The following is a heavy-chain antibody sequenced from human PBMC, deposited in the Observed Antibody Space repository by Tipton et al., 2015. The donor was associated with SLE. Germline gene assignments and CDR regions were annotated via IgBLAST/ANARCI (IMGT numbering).Heavy chain of an antibody. V-gene: IGHV4-4*08. J-gene: IGHJ3*02. CDR2: IYTSGST. CDR1: GGSISSYY. D-gene: IGHD5-12*01. CDR3: ARDSRLVATGDAFDI. Sequence: TLSLTCPVSGGSISSYYWSWIRQPPGKGLEWIGYIYTSGSTNYNPSLKSRVTISVDTSKNQFSLKLSSVTAADTAVYYCARDSRLVATGDAFDIWGQGTMVTVSS.